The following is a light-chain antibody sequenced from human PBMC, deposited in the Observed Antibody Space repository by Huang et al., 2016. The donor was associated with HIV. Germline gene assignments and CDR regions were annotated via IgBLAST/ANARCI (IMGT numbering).Light chain of an antibody. CDR3: LQDYTYPWT. Sequence: AIQMTQSPASLSASVGDSVTITCRASQDIGNDLGWYQQRLGKAPNLLVSTASHLQSGVPSRFTGSGSGTHFTLTISGLQPEDFATYYCLQDYTYPWTFGQGTKVEI. V-gene: IGKV1-6*01. CDR1: QDIGND. J-gene: IGKJ1*01. CDR2: TAS.